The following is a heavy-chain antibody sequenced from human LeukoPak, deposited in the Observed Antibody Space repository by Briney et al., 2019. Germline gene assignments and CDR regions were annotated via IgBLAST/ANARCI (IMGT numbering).Heavy chain of an antibody. Sequence: GGSLTLSCAASGFSFSSYGMDWVRQAPGKGLEWVAFIRYDGNNKDYADSVKGRFTISRDNSKNTLYLQMNSLRVDDTAVYYCAKGYGDLVAFDVWGQGIMVTVSS. CDR1: GFSFSSYG. D-gene: IGHD4-17*01. CDR3: AKGYGDLVAFDV. CDR2: IRYDGNNK. V-gene: IGHV3-30*02. J-gene: IGHJ3*01.